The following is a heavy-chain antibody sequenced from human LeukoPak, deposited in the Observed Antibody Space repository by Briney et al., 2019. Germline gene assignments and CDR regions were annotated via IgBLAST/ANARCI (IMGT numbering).Heavy chain of an antibody. J-gene: IGHJ4*02. Sequence: QPGGSLRLSCAASGFTFSSYAMSWVRQAPGKGLEWVSAISGSGGSTYYAGSVKGRFTISRDNSKNTLYLQMNSLRAEDTAVYYCAKYSSGWHNLGAYFDYWGQGTLVTVSS. D-gene: IGHD6-19*01. V-gene: IGHV3-23*01. CDR1: GFTFSSYA. CDR3: AKYSSGWHNLGAYFDY. CDR2: ISGSGGST.